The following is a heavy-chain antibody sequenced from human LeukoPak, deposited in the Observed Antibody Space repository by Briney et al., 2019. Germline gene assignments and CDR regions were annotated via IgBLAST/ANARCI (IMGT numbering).Heavy chain of an antibody. CDR2: ISGTGVTA. D-gene: IGHD3-10*01. CDR1: GFIFNNYA. CDR3: AKDQRFGDLDDY. Sequence: GGSLRLSCAASGFIFNNYAMSWVRQAPGKGLEWVSSISGTGVTAYYADSVKGRFAISRDNSKNTLYLQMSSLRAEDTALYYCAKDQRFGDLDDYRGQGTLVTGSS. J-gene: IGHJ4*02. V-gene: IGHV3-23*01.